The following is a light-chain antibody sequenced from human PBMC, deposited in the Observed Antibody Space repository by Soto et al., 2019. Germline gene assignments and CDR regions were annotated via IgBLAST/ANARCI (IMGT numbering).Light chain of an antibody. V-gene: IGKV3D-20*02. CDR1: QSVSSSH. CDR2: DTS. Sequence: IVMTHAPAPLAVPPCERRTATCRPSQSVSSSHLAWYQQKPGQAPRLLIYDTSNRATGIPARFSGSGSGTDFTLTISSLEPEDFAVYYCQQRSNWPLTFGGGTKVDNK. J-gene: IGKJ4*01. CDR3: QQRSNWPLT.